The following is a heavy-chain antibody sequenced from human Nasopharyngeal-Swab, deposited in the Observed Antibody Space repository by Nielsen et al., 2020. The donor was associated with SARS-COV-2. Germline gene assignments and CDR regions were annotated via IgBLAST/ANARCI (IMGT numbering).Heavy chain of an antibody. J-gene: IGHJ6*02. CDR1: GYSFTSYW. CDR3: AASRGPGSYYYGSGDQSMDV. Sequence: GGSLRLSCKGYGYSFTSYWISWVRQMPGKGLEWMGRIDPGDSYNNYSPPFQGHVTISVDKSISTAYLQWSSLKASDTAMYYCAASRGPGSYYYGSGDQSMDVWGQGTTVTVSS. CDR2: IDPGDSYN. D-gene: IGHD3-10*01. V-gene: IGHV5-10-1*01.